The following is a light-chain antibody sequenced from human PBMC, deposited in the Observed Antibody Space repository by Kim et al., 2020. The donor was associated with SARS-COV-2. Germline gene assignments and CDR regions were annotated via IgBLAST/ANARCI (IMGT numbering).Light chain of an antibody. CDR3: QQYSSSPAT. CDR1: QSVSSNY. Sequence: EIVLTQSPGTLSLSPGERATLSCRASQSVSSNYLAWYQQKPGQAPRLLIYGASSRATGIPDRFSGSGSGTDFTLTITRLEPEDFAVYYCQQYSSSPATFGKGPRWIS. J-gene: IGKJ1*01. CDR2: GAS. V-gene: IGKV3-20*01.